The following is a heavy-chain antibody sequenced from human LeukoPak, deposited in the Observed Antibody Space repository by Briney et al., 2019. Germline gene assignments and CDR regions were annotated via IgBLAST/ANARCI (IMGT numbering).Heavy chain of an antibody. J-gene: IGHJ6*03. CDR1: GFTFSSYA. CDR3: ARDRPSTVFGVADYYYMDV. Sequence: GGSLRLSCAASGFTFSSYAMHWVRQAPGKGLEWVTLISSGGSYKYYADSVKGRFTIPRDNSKNTLYLEMKSLRAEDTAVYSCARDRPSTVFGVADYYYMDVWGKGTTVTVSS. D-gene: IGHD3-3*01. CDR2: ISSGGSYK. V-gene: IGHV3-30*04.